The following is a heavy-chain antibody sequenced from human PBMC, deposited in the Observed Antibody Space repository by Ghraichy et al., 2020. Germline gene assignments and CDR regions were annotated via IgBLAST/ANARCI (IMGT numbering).Heavy chain of an antibody. Sequence: SVKVSCKASGGTFSSYAISWVRQAPGQGLEWMGGIIPIFGTANYAQKFQGRVTITADESTSTAYMELSSLRSEDTAVYYCASPDTPYYYDSSGYYFDYWGQGTLVTVSS. CDR1: GGTFSSYA. J-gene: IGHJ4*02. CDR3: ASPDTPYYYDSSGYYFDY. D-gene: IGHD3-22*01. V-gene: IGHV1-69*13. CDR2: IIPIFGTA.